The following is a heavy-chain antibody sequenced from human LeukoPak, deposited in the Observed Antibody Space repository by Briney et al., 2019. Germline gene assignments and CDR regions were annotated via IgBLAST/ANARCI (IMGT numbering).Heavy chain of an antibody. CDR2: IYTSGST. CDR1: GGSISSYY. J-gene: IGHJ6*02. V-gene: IGHV4-4*07. D-gene: IGHD6-13*01. CDR3: ARDLSGSSSSWYNGMDV. Sequence: SETLSLTCTVSGGSISSYYWSWIRQPAGKGLEWIGRIYTSGSTNYNPSLKSRVTMSVDTYKNQFSLKLSSVTAADTAVYYCARDLSGSSSSWYNGMDVWGQGTTVTVSS.